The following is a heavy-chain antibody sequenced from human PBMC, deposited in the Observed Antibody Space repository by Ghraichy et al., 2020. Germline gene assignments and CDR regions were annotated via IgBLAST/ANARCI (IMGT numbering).Heavy chain of an antibody. J-gene: IGHJ6*03. D-gene: IGHD6-13*01. CDR2: MNPNSGNT. V-gene: IGHV1-8*01. Sequence: ASVKVSCKASGYTFTSYDINWVRQATGQGLEWMGWMNPNSGNTGYAQKFQGRVTMTRNTSISTAYMELSSLRSEDTAVYYCARKVSQLVSGYYYYYMDVWGKGTTVTVSS. CDR3: ARKVSQLVSGYYYYYMDV. CDR1: GYTFTSYD.